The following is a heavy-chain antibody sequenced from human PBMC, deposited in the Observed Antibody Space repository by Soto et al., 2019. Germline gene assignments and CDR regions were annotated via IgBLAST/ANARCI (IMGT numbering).Heavy chain of an antibody. CDR1: GGTFSSYA. CDR2: IIPIFGTA. D-gene: IGHD3-22*01. J-gene: IGHJ5*02. CDR3: ARDRGPSSGYYPSWFDP. V-gene: IGHV1-69*12. Sequence: QVQLVQSGAEVKKPGSSVKVSCKASGGTFSSYAITWVRQAPGQGLEWMGGIIPIFGTANYAQKFRARVTITADESTSTAYMVVSSLRSEDTAVYYCARDRGPSSGYYPSWFDPWGQGTLVTVSS.